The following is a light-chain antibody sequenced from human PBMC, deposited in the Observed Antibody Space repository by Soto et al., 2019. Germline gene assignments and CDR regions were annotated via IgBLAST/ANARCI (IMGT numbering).Light chain of an antibody. J-gene: IGLJ3*02. CDR3: AAWDDSMKTWV. CDR2: SNN. Sequence: QSVVTQPPSASGTPGQRVTISSSGSSSNIGSNTVIWYQQFPGTAPKLLIFSNNKRPSGVPDRFSGSKSGTSASLAISGLQSEDEADYYCAAWDDSMKTWVFGGGTKLTVL. CDR1: SSNIGSNT. V-gene: IGLV1-44*01.